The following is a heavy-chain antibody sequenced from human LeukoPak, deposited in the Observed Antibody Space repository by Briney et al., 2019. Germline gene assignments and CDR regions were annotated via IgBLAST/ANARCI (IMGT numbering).Heavy chain of an antibody. J-gene: IGHJ4*02. D-gene: IGHD3-10*01. Sequence: PGGSLRLSCAASGFTFSSYAMSWVRQAPGKGLEWVSAISGSGGSTYSADSVKGRFTISRDNSKKTLYLQMNSVRAEDTDVYYCEKASWVSDADAVLWGKGTVVTVSS. CDR3: EKASWVSDADAVL. CDR2: ISGSGGST. V-gene: IGHV3-23*01. CDR1: GFTFSSYA.